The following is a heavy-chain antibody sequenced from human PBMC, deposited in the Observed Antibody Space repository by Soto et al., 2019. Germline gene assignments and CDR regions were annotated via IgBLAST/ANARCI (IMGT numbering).Heavy chain of an antibody. CDR2: INSDGSST. Sequence: LRLSCAASGFTFSSYWMHWVRQAPGKGLVWVSRINSDGSSTSYADSVKGRFTISRDNAKNTLYLQMNSLRAEDTAVYYCARVEPKSRSKSFDIWGQGTMVTVSS. V-gene: IGHV3-74*01. J-gene: IGHJ3*02. CDR3: ARVEPKSRSKSFDI. CDR1: GFTFSSYW.